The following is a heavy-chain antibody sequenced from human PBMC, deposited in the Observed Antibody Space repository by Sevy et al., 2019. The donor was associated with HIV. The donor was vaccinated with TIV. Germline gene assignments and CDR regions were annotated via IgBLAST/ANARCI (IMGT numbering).Heavy chain of an antibody. CDR1: GFTFSSYE. Sequence: GGSLRLSCAASGFTFSSYEMNWVRQAPGKGLEWVSYISNSGSTIYYSDSVKGRLTISRDNAKNSLYPQMNSLRVEDTAVYYCARDLPPSATTVAHFDYWGRGTLVTVSS. CDR3: ARDLPPSATTVAHFDY. V-gene: IGHV3-48*03. J-gene: IGHJ4*02. D-gene: IGHD4-17*01. CDR2: ISNSGSTI.